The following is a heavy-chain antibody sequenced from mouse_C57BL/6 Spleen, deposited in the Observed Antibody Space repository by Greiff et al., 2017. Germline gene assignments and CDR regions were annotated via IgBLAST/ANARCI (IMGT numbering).Heavy chain of an antibody. D-gene: IGHD1-1*01. V-gene: IGHV1-53*01. CDR1: GYTFTSYW. Sequence: VQLQQPGTELVKPGASVKLSCKASGYTFTSYWMHWVKQRPGQGLEWIGNINPSNGGTNYNEKFKSKATLTVDKSSSTAYMQLSSLTSEDSAVYYCARSGVTTVVAPPYWGQGTLVTVSA. CDR2: INPSNGGT. CDR3: ARSGVTTVVAPPY. J-gene: IGHJ3*01.